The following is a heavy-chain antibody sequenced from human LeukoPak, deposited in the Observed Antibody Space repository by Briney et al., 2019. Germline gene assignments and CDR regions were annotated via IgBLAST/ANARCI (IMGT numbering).Heavy chain of an antibody. J-gene: IGHJ4*02. CDR3: ARGYYCGGDCYSNDY. Sequence: GGSLRLSCAASGFTFSSYWMHWVRQAPGKGLVWVSRIDSDGSSTSYADSVKGRFTISRDNAKNTLYLQMNSLRAEDTAVYYCARGYYCGGDCYSNDYWGQGTLVTVS. CDR2: IDSDGSST. V-gene: IGHV3-74*01. CDR1: GFTFSSYW. D-gene: IGHD2-21*02.